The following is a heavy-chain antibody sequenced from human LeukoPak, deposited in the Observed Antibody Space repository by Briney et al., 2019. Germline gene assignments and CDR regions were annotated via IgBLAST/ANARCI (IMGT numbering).Heavy chain of an antibody. V-gene: IGHV3-49*04. D-gene: IGHD2-21*01. J-gene: IGHJ6*02. CDR3: TREADRLAFCGGDCYYYGMDV. Sequence: GGSLRLSCTASGFTFGDYAMSWVRQAPGKGLEWVGFIRSEAYGGTTEYAASVKGRFTISRDDSKSIAYLQMNSLKTEDTAVYYYTREADRLAFCGGDCYYYGMDVWGQGTTVTVSS. CDR2: IRSEAYGGTT. CDR1: GFTFGDYA.